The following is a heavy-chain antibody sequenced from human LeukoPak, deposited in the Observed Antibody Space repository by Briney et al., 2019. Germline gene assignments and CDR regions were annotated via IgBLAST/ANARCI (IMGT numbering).Heavy chain of an antibody. Sequence: PSETLSLTCAASGVSFSSYYWSWIRQPAGKGLEWIGRIYTSSSTIYNPSLESRVTMSVDTSKNKFSLKLSSVIAADTTVDYCGRDGVMDWFDTWGQGTLVTVSS. CDR2: IYTSSST. D-gene: IGHD3-16*01. V-gene: IGHV4-4*07. CDR1: GVSFSSYY. J-gene: IGHJ5*02. CDR3: GRDGVMDWFDT.